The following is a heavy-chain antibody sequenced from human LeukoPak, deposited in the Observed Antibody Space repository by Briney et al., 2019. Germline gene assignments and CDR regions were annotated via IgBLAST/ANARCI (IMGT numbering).Heavy chain of an antibody. CDR3: ASYRGSSGRHFDY. Sequence: ESLKISCKGSGYTFTNYWIGWVRQMPGKGLEWMGIIYPDDSDTRYSPSFQGQVTISTDKSITTAYLQWSSLKASDTAMYYCASYRGSSGRHFDYWGQGTLVTVSS. D-gene: IGHD6-6*01. CDR1: GYTFTNYW. V-gene: IGHV5-51*01. CDR2: IYPDDSDT. J-gene: IGHJ4*02.